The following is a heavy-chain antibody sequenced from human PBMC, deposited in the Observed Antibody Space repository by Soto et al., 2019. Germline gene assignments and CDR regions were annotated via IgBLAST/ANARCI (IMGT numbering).Heavy chain of an antibody. CDR1: GGSISSYY. J-gene: IGHJ6*02. CDR3: ARLAGTLPYYYYGMDV. CDR2: IYNSGST. Sequence: SETLSLTCTVSGGSISSYYWSWVRQPPGRGLEWIGFIYNSGSTNYNPSLKSRVTISVDTSKNQFSLKLSSVTTADTAVYYCARLAGTLPYYYYGMDVWGQGTTVTVS. V-gene: IGHV4-59*08. D-gene: IGHD6-13*01.